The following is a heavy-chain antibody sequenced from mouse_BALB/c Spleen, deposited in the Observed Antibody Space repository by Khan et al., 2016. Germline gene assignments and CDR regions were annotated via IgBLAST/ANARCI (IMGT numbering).Heavy chain of an antibody. J-gene: IGHJ3*01. CDR2: IWGDGST. D-gene: IGHD2-2*01. CDR1: GFSITGFA. V-gene: IGHV2-6-7*01. Sequence: QVQLKEPGPGLVAPSQSLSITCTVSGFSITGFAVNWVRQPPGKGLEWLGVIWGDGSTDYDSALKSRLRLSKDDCKSQVFLKSKSLQTDDSPRSYCASYYGYLGGFAYWCLWALVTVSA. CDR3: ASYYGYLGGFAY.